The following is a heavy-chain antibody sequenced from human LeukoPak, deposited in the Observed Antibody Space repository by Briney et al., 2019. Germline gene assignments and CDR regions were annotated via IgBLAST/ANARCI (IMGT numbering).Heavy chain of an antibody. CDR1: GGSIINYY. CDR2: IYVTGST. D-gene: IGHD3-22*01. V-gene: IGHV4-4*07. CDR3: ARLKYYDSTGYSPGYYMDV. Sequence: PSETLSLTCTVSGGSIINYYWSWIRQPAGTGLEWVGRIYVTGSTIYNPSLQSRLSMSVDTSKNQFSLRLTSVTAADTAVYYCARLKYYDSTGYSPGYYMDVWGKGITVTVFS. J-gene: IGHJ6*03.